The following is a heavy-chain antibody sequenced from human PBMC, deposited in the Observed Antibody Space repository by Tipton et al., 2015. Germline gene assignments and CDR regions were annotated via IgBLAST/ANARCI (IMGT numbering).Heavy chain of an antibody. V-gene: IGHV4-39*01. Sequence: TLSLTCTVSGGSISSSSYYWAWIRQPPGKGLEWIGSIYYSGSTYYNPSLKTRVTMSVDTSKNQFSLKLSSVTAADTAVYYCARHFYSSWDYWGRGTLVTVSS. D-gene: IGHD6-13*01. CDR2: IYYSGST. J-gene: IGHJ4*02. CDR3: ARHFYSSWDY. CDR1: GGSISSSSYY.